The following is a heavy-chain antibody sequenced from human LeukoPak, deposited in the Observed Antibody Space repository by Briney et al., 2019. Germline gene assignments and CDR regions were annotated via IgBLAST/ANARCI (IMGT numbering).Heavy chain of an antibody. V-gene: IGHV3-7*01. Sequence: GGSLRLSRAVSGFTFSSYWMNWVRQAPGKGLEWVASIRQDGGEKSYVDSVKGRFTISRGNAKNSLYLQMNSLRAEDTAVYYCARGVNDAFDIWGQGTMVTVSS. CDR2: IRQDGGEK. CDR3: ARGVNDAFDI. J-gene: IGHJ3*02. CDR1: GFTFSSYW.